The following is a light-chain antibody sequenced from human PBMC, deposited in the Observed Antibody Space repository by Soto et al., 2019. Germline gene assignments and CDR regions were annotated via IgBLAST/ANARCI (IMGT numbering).Light chain of an antibody. J-gene: IGKJ5*01. CDR1: QDINNF. V-gene: IGKV1-16*01. CDR3: QHYNGYPQT. CDR2: AAS. Sequence: DIQMTQSPSSLSASVGDRVTITCRASQDINNFLAWFQQKPGKAPKSLIFAASTLQSGVPSRFSGSGSGTDLTLTIISLQPEDFGTYYCQHYNGYPQTFGQGTRLEIK.